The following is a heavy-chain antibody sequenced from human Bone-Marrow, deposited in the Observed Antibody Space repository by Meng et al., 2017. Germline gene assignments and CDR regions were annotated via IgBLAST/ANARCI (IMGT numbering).Heavy chain of an antibody. J-gene: IGHJ4*02. D-gene: IGHD2-21*02. Sequence: QVQLQQWGAGLLKPSETLSLTCAVYGGSFSGYYWSWFRQPPGKGLEWIGEINHSGSTKYNPSLKSRVTISVDTSKNQFSLKLSSVTAADTAVYYCARVAYRWGGDCSYFDYWGQGTLVTVSS. CDR2: INHSGST. CDR3: ARVAYRWGGDCSYFDY. CDR1: GGSFSGYY. V-gene: IGHV4-34*01.